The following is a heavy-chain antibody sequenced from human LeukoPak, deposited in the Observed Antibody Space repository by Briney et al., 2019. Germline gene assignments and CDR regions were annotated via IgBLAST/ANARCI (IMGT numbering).Heavy chain of an antibody. J-gene: IGHJ5*02. V-gene: IGHV4-38-2*02. Sequence: SETLSLTCTVSGYSISSGYYWGWIRQPPGKGLEWIGSIYHSGSTYYNPPLKSRVTISVDTSKNQFSLKLSSVTAADTAVYYCARDSGVFPYGSGSPHHWFDPWGQGTLVTVSS. CDR2: IYHSGST. CDR1: GYSISSGYY. CDR3: ARDSGVFPYGSGSPHHWFDP. D-gene: IGHD3-10*01.